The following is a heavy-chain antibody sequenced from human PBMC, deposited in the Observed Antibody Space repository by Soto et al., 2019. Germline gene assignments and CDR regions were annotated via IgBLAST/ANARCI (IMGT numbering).Heavy chain of an antibody. CDR3: ARDKITGLFEY. V-gene: IGHV4-31*03. J-gene: IGHJ4*02. D-gene: IGHD1-1*01. CDR1: GGSISSGAYY. Sequence: SETLSLTCTVSGGSISSGAYYWSWIRQHPGKGLEWIGYIYYSGSTYYNPSLKSRVTISVDTSKNQFSLKLTSVTAADTAVYYCARDKITGLFEYWGQGNLVTVSS. CDR2: IYYSGST.